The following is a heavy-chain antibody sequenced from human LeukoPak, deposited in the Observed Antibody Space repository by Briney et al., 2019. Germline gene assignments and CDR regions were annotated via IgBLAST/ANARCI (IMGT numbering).Heavy chain of an antibody. CDR1: GDSVSSNSAA. J-gene: IGHJ6*02. CDR2: TYYRSKGYN. D-gene: IGHD5-18*01. V-gene: IGHV6-1*01. CDR3: ARGRYSYGLLPSTRYYYYGMDV. Sequence: SQTLSLTCAISGDSVSSNSAAWNWIRQSPSRGLEWLGRTYYRSKGYNDYAVSVKSRITINPDTSKNQFSLQLNSVTPEDTAVYYCARGRYSYGLLPSTRYYYYGMDVWGQGTTVTVSS.